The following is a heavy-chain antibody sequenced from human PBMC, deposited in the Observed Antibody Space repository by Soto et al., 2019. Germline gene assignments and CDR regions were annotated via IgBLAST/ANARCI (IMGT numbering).Heavy chain of an antibody. Sequence: GGSLRLSCAASGFTFSSYSMNWVRQAPGKGLEWVSSISSSSSYIYYADSVKGRFTISRDNAKNSLYLQMNSLRAEDTAVYYCARIAITMVRGVIITPNNYYYYYMDVWGKGTTVTVSS. V-gene: IGHV3-21*01. CDR3: ARIAITMVRGVIITPNNYYYYYMDV. J-gene: IGHJ6*03. D-gene: IGHD3-10*01. CDR2: ISSSSSYI. CDR1: GFTFSSYS.